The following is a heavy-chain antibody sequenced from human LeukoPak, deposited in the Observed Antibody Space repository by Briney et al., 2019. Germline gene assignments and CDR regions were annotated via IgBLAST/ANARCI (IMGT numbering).Heavy chain of an antibody. Sequence: ASVKVSCKASGYTFTSYDINWVRQATGQGLEWMGWMNPNSGNTGYAQKFQGRVTMTRNTSISTAYMELSSLRSEDTAVYYCARGPQPHYYYDSSGPYWYFDLWGRGTLVTVSS. V-gene: IGHV1-8*01. D-gene: IGHD3-22*01. CDR1: GYTFTSYD. CDR3: ARGPQPHYYYDSSGPYWYFDL. CDR2: MNPNSGNT. J-gene: IGHJ2*01.